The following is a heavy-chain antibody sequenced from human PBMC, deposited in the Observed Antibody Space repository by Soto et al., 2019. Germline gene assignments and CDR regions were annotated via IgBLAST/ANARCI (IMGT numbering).Heavy chain of an antibody. Sequence: QVQMQESGPGLMKPSQTLSLTCTVSGGSISSGGNYWSWIRQHPGKGLEWIAYIYYSGSTYYNPSLQSRVTISIDTSKNQFSLKLSSVTAADTAVYYCARGNSGWFGNWGQGTLVTVS. CDR3: ARGNSGWFGN. J-gene: IGHJ4*02. V-gene: IGHV4-31*03. CDR1: GGSISSGGNY. D-gene: IGHD6-19*01. CDR2: IYYSGST.